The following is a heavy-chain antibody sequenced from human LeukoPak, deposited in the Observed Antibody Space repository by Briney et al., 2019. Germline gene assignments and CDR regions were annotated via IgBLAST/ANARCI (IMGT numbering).Heavy chain of an antibody. D-gene: IGHD3-10*01. Sequence: GRSLRPSCAASGFTFDDYAMHWVRQAPGKGLEWVSGISWNSGSIVYADSVKGRFTISRDNAKNSLYLQMNSLRAEDMALYYCAKSYFSSRGLGGPFDYWGQGTLVTVSS. CDR1: GFTFDDYA. V-gene: IGHV3-9*03. CDR3: AKSYFSSRGLGGPFDY. CDR2: ISWNSGSI. J-gene: IGHJ4*02.